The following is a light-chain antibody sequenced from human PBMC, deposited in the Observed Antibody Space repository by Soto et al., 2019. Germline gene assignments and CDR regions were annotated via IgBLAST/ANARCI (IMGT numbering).Light chain of an antibody. CDR2: DVS. Sequence: QSALTQPASVSGSPGQSITISCTGTSSDVGGYNYVSWYQQHPGKAPKLMIYDVSNRPSGVSNRFSGSKSGNTASLTISGLQAEDEADYYCSSSTSSSTGVVFGGGTKLTVL. J-gene: IGLJ2*01. V-gene: IGLV2-14*01. CDR3: SSSTSSSTGVV. CDR1: SSDVGGYNY.